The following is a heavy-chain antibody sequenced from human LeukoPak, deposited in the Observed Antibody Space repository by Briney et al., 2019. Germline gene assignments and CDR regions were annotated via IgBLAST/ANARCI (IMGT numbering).Heavy chain of an antibody. D-gene: IGHD5-24*01. V-gene: IGHV4-59*06. CDR1: GGSISSYY. J-gene: IGHJ3*02. Sequence: SETLSLTCTVSGGSISSYYWSWIRQPPGKGLEWIGYIYYSGSTYYNPSLKSRVTISVDTSKNQFSLKLSSVTAADTAVYYCARDPNEHDAFDIWGQGTMVTVSS. CDR2: IYYSGST. CDR3: ARDPNEHDAFDI.